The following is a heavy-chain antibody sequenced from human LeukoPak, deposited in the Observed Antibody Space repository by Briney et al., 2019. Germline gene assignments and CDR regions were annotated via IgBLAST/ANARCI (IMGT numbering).Heavy chain of an antibody. CDR1: GGTFSSYA. J-gene: IGHJ6*03. V-gene: IGHV1-69*05. CDR2: SIPIFGTP. D-gene: IGHD3-22*01. CDR3: ARTLYYDSSGYYSRSYDYYYMDV. Sequence: SVKVSCKASGGTFSSYAVSWVRQAPGQGLEWMGGSIPIFGTPNYAQKFQGRVTITTDESTSTAYLELSSLRSEDAAVYFCARTLYYDSSGYYSRSYDYYYMDVWGNGTTVTVSS.